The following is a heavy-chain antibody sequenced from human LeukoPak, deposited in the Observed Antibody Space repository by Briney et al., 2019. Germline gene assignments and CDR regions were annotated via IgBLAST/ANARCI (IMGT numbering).Heavy chain of an antibody. V-gene: IGHV1-8*01. CDR1: GYTFINYD. Sequence: VASVKVSCKASGYTFINYDIMWVRQATGQGLEWMGWMNSNSGNTGYAQKFQGRVTMTSDTSMSTAYMELSSLRFEDTAVYYCTRGRGGTIVRGYMDYWGQGTLVTVSS. CDR2: MNSNSGNT. D-gene: IGHD3-10*01. J-gene: IGHJ4*02. CDR3: TRGRGGTIVRGYMDY.